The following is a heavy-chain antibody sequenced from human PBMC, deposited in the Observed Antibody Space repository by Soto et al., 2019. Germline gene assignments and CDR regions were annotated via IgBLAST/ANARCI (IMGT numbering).Heavy chain of an antibody. Sequence: QVQLQESGPGLVKPSETLSLTCSVSGDSISRSSFYWGLIRPPPGKEMEWIGCINYSGSTSYNPSLKGRVTISVDTTRLHFSLKLISVTAADTAVYYCARQSFDSSDYFDYWGQGTLVTVSS. D-gene: IGHD3-22*01. CDR2: INYSGST. CDR1: GDSISRSSFY. CDR3: ARQSFDSSDYFDY. V-gene: IGHV4-39*01. J-gene: IGHJ4*02.